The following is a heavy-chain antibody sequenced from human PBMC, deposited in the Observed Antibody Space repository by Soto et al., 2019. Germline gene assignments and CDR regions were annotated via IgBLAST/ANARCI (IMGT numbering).Heavy chain of an antibody. J-gene: IGHJ4*02. CDR2: IVPLVDIA. Sequence: QVQLVQSGAEFKKPGSSVKLSCRASGGTFSSYTLNWVRQAPGQGLQWMGKIVPLVDIANYEQKLQGRVTITAHKSTNTVSMELTSLISEDTAVYYCARSRGFATRFASFDLWGPGTRVTVSS. CDR3: ARSRGFATRFASFDL. D-gene: IGHD3-16*01. CDR1: GGTFSSYT. V-gene: IGHV1-69*02.